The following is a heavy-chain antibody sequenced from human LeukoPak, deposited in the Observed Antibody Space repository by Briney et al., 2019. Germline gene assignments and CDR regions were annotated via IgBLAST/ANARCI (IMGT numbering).Heavy chain of an antibody. CDR2: IKQDGSEK. V-gene: IGHV3-7*03. Sequence: GGSLRLSCAASGFTFSSYWMSWVRQAPGKGLEWVANIKQDGSEKYYVDSVKGRFTISRDNSKNTLYLQMNSLRAEDTAVYYCAKGNAVVGTTFDYWGQGTLVTVSS. CDR3: AKGNAVVGTTFDY. CDR1: GFTFSSYW. J-gene: IGHJ4*02. D-gene: IGHD1-26*01.